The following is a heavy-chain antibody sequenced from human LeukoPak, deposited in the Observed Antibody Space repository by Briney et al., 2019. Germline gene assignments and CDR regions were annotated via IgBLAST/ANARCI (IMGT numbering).Heavy chain of an antibody. D-gene: IGHD3-22*01. J-gene: IGHJ5*02. Sequence: SQTLSLNCGVSACSISSGDYYWSWIRQPPGKGLEWVGYFYYSGSTYYNPSLKSRVTISVDTSKNQFSLKLSSVTAADTAVYYCARPYYYDSRIDPCGQGTLVTVSS. CDR1: ACSISSGDYY. CDR2: FYYSGST. CDR3: ARPYYYDSRIDP. V-gene: IGHV4-30-4*01.